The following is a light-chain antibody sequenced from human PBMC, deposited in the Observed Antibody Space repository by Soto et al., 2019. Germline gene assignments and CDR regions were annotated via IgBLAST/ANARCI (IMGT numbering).Light chain of an antibody. V-gene: IGKV3-20*01. Sequence: EIVLTQSPGTLSLSLGERATLSCRASQSVSSSYLAWYRQRPGQAPRLLIYGASSRATGIPDRFSGSGSGTDFTLTISRLKPEDFAVYYCQQYGSSPLTFGGGTKVEIK. CDR1: QSVSSSY. J-gene: IGKJ4*01. CDR2: GAS. CDR3: QQYGSSPLT.